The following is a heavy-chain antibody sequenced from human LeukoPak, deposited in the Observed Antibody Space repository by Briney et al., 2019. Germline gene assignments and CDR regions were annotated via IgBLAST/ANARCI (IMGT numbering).Heavy chain of an antibody. CDR3: AREGFYGRELFPAFDY. CDR1: GDTFTNYY. D-gene: IGHD3-10*01. J-gene: IGHJ4*02. Sequence: ASVKVSCKASGDTFTNYYIHWVRQAPGQGLEWMGIINPSGSSTGYAQKFQGRVTMTRDTSTSTVNMELSNLRSEDTAVYYCAREGFYGRELFPAFDYWGQGTLVTVSS. CDR2: INPSGSST. V-gene: IGHV1-46*01.